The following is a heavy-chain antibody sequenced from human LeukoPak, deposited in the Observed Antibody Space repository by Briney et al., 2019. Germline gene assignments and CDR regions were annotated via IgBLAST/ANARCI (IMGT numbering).Heavy chain of an antibody. CDR3: AKRFYGSGSFYGD. V-gene: IGHV3-23*01. J-gene: IGHJ4*02. Sequence: GGSLRLSCAASGFTFSSYAMSWVRQAPGKRLEWVSAISHTGSDTYYADSVKDRFSISRDNSKNTLYLQMNSLRAEDTALYYCAKRFYGSGSFYGDWGRGTLVTVSS. CDR1: GFTFSSYA. CDR2: ISHTGSDT. D-gene: IGHD3-10*01.